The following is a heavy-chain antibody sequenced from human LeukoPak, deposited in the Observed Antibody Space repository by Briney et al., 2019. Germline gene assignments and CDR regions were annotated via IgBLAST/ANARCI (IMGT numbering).Heavy chain of an antibody. J-gene: IGHJ6*02. CDR2: ISAYNGNT. CDR3: AREGGAGLLWFGELPDYYGMDV. CDR1: GYTFTSYG. D-gene: IGHD3-10*01. Sequence: ASVKVSCKASGYTFTSYGISWVRQAPGQGLEWMGWISAYNGNTNYAQKLQGRVTMTTDTSTSTAYMELRSLRSDDTAVYYCAREGGAGLLWFGELPDYYGMDVWGQGTTVTVSS. V-gene: IGHV1-18*01.